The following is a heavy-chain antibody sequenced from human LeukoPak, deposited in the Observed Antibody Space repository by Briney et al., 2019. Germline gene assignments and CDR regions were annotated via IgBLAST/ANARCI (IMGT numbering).Heavy chain of an antibody. J-gene: IGHJ6*02. Sequence: SETLSLTCTVSGVSINNYYWGWIRQSPGKGPGWIGWSYHRGSTSYNPSLKSRVAISVDTSKNQFSLKLSSVTAADTAVYYCARDRELGYWGQGTLVIVSSDVWGQGTTVTVSS. D-gene: IGHD5-12*01. CDR2: SYHRGST. CDR3: ARDRELGYWGQGTLVIVSSDV. CDR1: GVSINNYY. V-gene: IGHV4-59*01.